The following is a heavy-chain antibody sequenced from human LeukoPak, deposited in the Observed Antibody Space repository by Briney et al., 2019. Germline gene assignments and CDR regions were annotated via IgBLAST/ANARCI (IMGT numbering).Heavy chain of an antibody. J-gene: IGHJ6*03. Sequence: SETLSLTCTVSGGSISNYYWSWIRQPPGKGLEWIGYIYTSGSTNCNPSLKSRVTISVDTSKNQFSLKLSSVTAADTAVYYCARGRQDITMIVVVMTAVSYYLDVWGKGTTVTVS. D-gene: IGHD3-22*01. CDR2: IYTSGST. CDR3: ARGRQDITMIVVVMTAVSYYLDV. V-gene: IGHV4-4*09. CDR1: GGSISNYY.